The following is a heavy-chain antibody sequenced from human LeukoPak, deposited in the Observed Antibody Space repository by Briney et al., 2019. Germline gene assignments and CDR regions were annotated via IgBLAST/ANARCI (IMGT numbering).Heavy chain of an antibody. J-gene: IGHJ4*02. CDR3: AKEGFDY. Sequence: GGSLRLSCAASGFTFRNSAMSRVRQAPGKGLEWVSTFTGGDGSAYYAGSVKGRFTISRDNSKNTLYLQMNSLRAEDTALYYCAKEGFDYWGQGTLVTVSS. CDR2: FTGGDGSA. V-gene: IGHV3-23*01. CDR1: GFTFRNSA.